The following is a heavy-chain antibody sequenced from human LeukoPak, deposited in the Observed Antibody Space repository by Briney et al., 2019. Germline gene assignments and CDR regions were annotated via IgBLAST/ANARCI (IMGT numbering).Heavy chain of an antibody. CDR2: ISVYNGYT. CDR1: GYTLTSYH. Sequence: ASVKVSCKASGYTLTSYHISWVRQAPGQGLEWMGWISVYNGYTTYAQNLQGRVIMTIDTSTSTAYMDLRSLRSDDTAVYYCASGYCSGGSCSFSYYMDVWGEGTTVTVSS. CDR3: ASGYCSGGSCSFSYYMDV. D-gene: IGHD2-15*01. V-gene: IGHV1-18*01. J-gene: IGHJ6*03.